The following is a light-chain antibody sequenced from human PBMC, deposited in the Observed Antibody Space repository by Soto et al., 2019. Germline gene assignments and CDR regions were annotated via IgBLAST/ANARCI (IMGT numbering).Light chain of an antibody. Sequence: SLSASVGDRVTIACRASQSISGYLNWYQQKPGKAPKLLIYDASTLQSGVPSRFSGSGSGTDFTLTISSLQPEDFATYYCQHSYSTPLTFGGGTKVEIK. CDR1: QSISGY. J-gene: IGKJ4*01. CDR3: QHSYSTPLT. CDR2: DAS. V-gene: IGKV1-39*01.